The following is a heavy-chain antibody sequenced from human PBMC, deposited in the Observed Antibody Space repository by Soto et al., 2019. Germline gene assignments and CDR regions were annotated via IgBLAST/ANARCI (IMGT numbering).Heavy chain of an antibody. CDR2: MNPNSGNT. J-gene: IGHJ4*02. V-gene: IGHV1-8*01. CDR3: ARKGYCSGGSCYSYYY. Sequence: QVQLVQSGAEVKKSGASVKVSCKASGYTFTSYDINWVRQATGQGLEWMGWMNPNSGNTGYAQKFQGRVTMTRNTSISTAYMELSSLRSEDTAVYYCARKGYCSGGSCYSYYYWGQGTLVTVSS. CDR1: GYTFTSYD. D-gene: IGHD2-15*01.